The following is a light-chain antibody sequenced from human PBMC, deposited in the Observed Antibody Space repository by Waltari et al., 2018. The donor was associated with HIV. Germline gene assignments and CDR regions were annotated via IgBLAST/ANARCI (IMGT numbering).Light chain of an antibody. J-gene: IGLJ2*01. V-gene: IGLV7-46*01. CDR2: DTT. CDR1: TGPVTSGLC. CDR3: LLSFNGVVV. Sequence: QAVVTQEPSLTVSPGGPVTLTCAPSTGPVTSGLCPYWFQRRPGQTPKTLIYDTTNRHSWTPARFSGSLLGGKAALTLSGAQFEDEADYFCLLSFNGVVVFGGGTTLTVL.